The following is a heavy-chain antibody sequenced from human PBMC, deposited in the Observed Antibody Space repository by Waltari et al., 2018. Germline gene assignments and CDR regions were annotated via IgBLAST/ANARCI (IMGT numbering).Heavy chain of an antibody. J-gene: IGHJ4*02. V-gene: IGHV1-69-2*01. CDR1: GYTFTDYS. Sequence: EVQLVQSGAAVKKPGATVKISCTVSGYTFTDYSMHWMKQDHGKGLDWMGLVDPEDGETIYAEKFQGRVTITADTSTDTAYMELSSLRSEDTAVYYCATGSAAGTGKGTFDYWGQGTLVTVSS. CDR2: VDPEDGET. D-gene: IGHD6-13*01. CDR3: ATGSAAGTGKGTFDY.